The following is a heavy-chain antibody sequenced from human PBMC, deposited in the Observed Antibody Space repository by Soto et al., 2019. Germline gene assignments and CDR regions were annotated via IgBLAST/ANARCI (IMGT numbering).Heavy chain of an antibody. CDR1: SGSISNYY. J-gene: IGHJ3*02. CDR2: IYSSGSA. CDR3: ARHPYYFDSSGYYLDAFDI. D-gene: IGHD3-22*01. Sequence: SETLSLTCIVSSGSISNYYWSWIRQPPGKGLEWIGDIYSSGSANYNSSLKSRVTISLGTSKNHFSLNLSSLTAADTAVYFCARHPYYFDSSGYYLDAFDIWGQGTMVT. V-gene: IGHV4-59*08.